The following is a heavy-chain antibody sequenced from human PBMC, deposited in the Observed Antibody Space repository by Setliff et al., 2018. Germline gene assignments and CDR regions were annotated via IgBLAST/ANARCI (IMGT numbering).Heavy chain of an antibody. CDR1: GGSISSGGYY. CDR2: IYHRGST. J-gene: IGHJ4*02. D-gene: IGHD2-21*01. V-gene: IGHV4-39*07. Sequence: SETLSLTCTVSGGSISSGGYYWGWIRQPPGKGLEWIGSIYHRGSTYYNPSLKSRVAISLDTSKSQLSLRLSSLTAADTAVYYCARSGMPRLLYVGYWGLGTLVTVSS. CDR3: ARSGMPRLLYVGY.